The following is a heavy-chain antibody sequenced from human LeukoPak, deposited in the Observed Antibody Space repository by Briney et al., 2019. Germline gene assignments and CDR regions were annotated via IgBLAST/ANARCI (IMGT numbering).Heavy chain of an antibody. D-gene: IGHD6-13*01. CDR1: GFTFSSYS. CDR2: IRSSSSYI. CDR3: ARVAPGIAAAGINYYYGMDV. J-gene: IGHJ6*02. V-gene: IGHV3-21*01. Sequence: GGSLRLSCAASGFTFSSYSMNWVRQAPGKGLEWVSSIRSSSSYIYYADSVKGRFTISRDNAKNSLYLQMTSLRAEDTAVYYCARVAPGIAAAGINYYYGMDVWGQGTTVTVSS.